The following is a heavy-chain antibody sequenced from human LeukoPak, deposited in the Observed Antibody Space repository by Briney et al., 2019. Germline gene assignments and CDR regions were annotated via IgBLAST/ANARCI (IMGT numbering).Heavy chain of an antibody. D-gene: IGHD1-26*01. V-gene: IGHV1-69*05. J-gene: IGHJ4*02. CDR2: IIPIFGTA. CDR1: GGTFSSYA. CDR3: TYFDGSYSGFDY. Sequence: GASVKVSCKASGGTFSSYAISWVRQAPGQGLEWMGGIIPIFGTANYAQKFQGRVTMTRNTSISTAYMELSSLRSEDTAVYYCTYFDGSYSGFDYWGQGTLVTVSS.